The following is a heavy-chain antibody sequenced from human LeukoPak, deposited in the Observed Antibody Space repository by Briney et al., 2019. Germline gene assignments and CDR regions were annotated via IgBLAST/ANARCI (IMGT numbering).Heavy chain of an antibody. Sequence: PGGSLRLSCAASGFTFSTCAMSWVRQAPGKGLEWVSGISGTTSGTYYADSVKGRFTISRDNSKNTLYLQMNSLRAEDTAVYYCAKMSRASGSLDYWGQGTLVTVSS. CDR3: AKMSRASGSLDY. CDR2: ISGTTSGT. J-gene: IGHJ4*02. CDR1: GFTFSTCA. D-gene: IGHD3-22*01. V-gene: IGHV3-23*01.